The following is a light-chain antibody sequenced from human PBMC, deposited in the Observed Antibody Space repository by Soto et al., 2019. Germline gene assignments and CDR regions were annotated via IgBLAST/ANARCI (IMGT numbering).Light chain of an antibody. CDR3: NSYTSNNTPVV. CDR1: SSGVGGYNY. V-gene: IGLV2-14*01. Sequence: QSALTQPASVSGSPGQSITISCTGTSSGVGGYNYVSWYQQYPGKAPKLMIYDVSNQPSGVSNRFSGSKSGNTASLTISGLQAEDEADYYGNSYTSNNTPVVFGGGTKVTVL. J-gene: IGLJ2*01. CDR2: DVS.